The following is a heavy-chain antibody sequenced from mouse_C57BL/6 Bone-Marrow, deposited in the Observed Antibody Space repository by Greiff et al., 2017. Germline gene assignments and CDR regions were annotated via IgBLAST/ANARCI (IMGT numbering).Heavy chain of an antibody. CDR2: IYPGDGDT. V-gene: IGHV1-82*01. CDR3: ARGDYGSSYNAMDY. CDR1: GYAFSSSW. J-gene: IGHJ4*01. D-gene: IGHD1-1*01. Sequence: VQLQQSGPELVKPGASVKISCKASGYAFSSSWMNWVKQRPGKGLEWIGRIYPGDGDTTYNGKFKGKATLTADKSSSTAYMQLSSLTSEDSSVDFCARGDYGSSYNAMDYWGQGTSVTVSS.